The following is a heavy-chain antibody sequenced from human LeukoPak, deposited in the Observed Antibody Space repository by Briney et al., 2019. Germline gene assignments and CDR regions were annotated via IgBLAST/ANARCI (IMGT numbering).Heavy chain of an antibody. D-gene: IGHD6-6*01. CDR3: ARYGSSSAHEGYYYYFMDV. CDR2: INQEGSEK. V-gene: IGHV3-7*01. CDR1: GFTFSSYW. J-gene: IGHJ6*03. Sequence: PGGSLRLSCLASGFTFSSYWMSWVRQPPGRGLDGVGNINQEGSEKYYLASMEGRLTLSRDKAKNSLYMRINRLPAEDTAVYYCARYGSSSAHEGYYYYFMDVWGKRTTVTVSS.